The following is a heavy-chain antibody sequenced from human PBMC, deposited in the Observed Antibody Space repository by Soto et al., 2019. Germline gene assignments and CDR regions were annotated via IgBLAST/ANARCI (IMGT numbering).Heavy chain of an antibody. J-gene: IGHJ6*02. D-gene: IGHD5-12*01. CDR2: ISAYNGNT. Sequence: GASVKVSCKASGYTFTSYGISWVRQAPGQGLKWMGWISAYNGNTNYAQKLQGRVTMTTDTSTSTAYMELRSLRSDDTAVYYCARGVRDGYNSEWYYYYGMDVWGQGTTVTVSS. CDR3: ARGVRDGYNSEWYYYYGMDV. CDR1: GYTFTSYG. V-gene: IGHV1-18*01.